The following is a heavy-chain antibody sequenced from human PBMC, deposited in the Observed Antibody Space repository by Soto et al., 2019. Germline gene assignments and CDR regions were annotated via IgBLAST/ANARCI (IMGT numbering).Heavy chain of an antibody. CDR1: GYIFTTYI. J-gene: IGHJ6*02. CDR2: IRAYNGDT. CDR3: ARIAAESDFAMDV. D-gene: IGHD6-25*01. Sequence: QVQLVQSGAEVKKPGASLKVSCKASGYIFTTYIITWVRQAPGQGIEWMGWIRAYNGDTTYPQKAQGRVSMTMETSTSTAYMELRSLRSDDTAVYYCARIAAESDFAMDVWGQGTRVTVSS. V-gene: IGHV1-18*01.